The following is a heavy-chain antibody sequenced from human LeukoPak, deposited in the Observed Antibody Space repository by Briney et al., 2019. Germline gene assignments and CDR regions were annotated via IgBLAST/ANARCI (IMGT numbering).Heavy chain of an antibody. CDR1: EFTLNSYG. J-gene: IGHJ4*02. D-gene: IGHD4-17*01. Sequence: GRSLRLSCAASEFTLNSYGMHWVRQAPGKGLEWVAVISYDGSNKFYADSVKGRFTISRDNSKNTLYLQMNSLRAEDTAVYYCTSIAGDYYYWGQGTLVTVSS. CDR3: TSIAGDYYY. V-gene: IGHV3-30*03. CDR2: ISYDGSNK.